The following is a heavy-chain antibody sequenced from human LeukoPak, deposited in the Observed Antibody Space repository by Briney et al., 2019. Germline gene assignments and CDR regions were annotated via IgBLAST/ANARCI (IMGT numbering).Heavy chain of an antibody. D-gene: IGHD5-12*01. J-gene: IGHJ4*02. V-gene: IGHV4-59*13. Sequence: SETLSLTCTVSGGSISSYYWSWIRQPPGKGLEWIGYIYYSGSTNYNPSLKSRVTLSVDTSKNQFSLKLSSVTAADTAIYYCARGYDSKSTYFDYWGQGTLVTVSS. CDR2: IYYSGST. CDR1: GGSISSYY. CDR3: ARGYDSKSTYFDY.